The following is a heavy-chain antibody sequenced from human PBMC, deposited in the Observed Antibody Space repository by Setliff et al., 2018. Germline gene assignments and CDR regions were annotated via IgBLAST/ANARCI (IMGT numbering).Heavy chain of an antibody. J-gene: IGHJ4*02. CDR3: VRGAATYLDDTGHHTDFFDF. Sequence: SETLSLTCTVSGGPFSSGTFYWTWIRQPAGKGLEWIGQIYTSGSTNYSPSLRSRVTISSDTAKNQFFLNLTSMTAADTGVYYCVRGAATYLDDTGHHTDFFDFWGQGALVTVSS. V-gene: IGHV4-61*09. CDR2: IYTSGST. CDR1: GGPFSSGTFY. D-gene: IGHD2-8*02.